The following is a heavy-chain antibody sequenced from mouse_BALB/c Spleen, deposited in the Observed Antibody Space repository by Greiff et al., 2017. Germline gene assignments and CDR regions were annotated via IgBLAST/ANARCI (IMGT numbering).Heavy chain of an antibody. CDR2: IDPANGNT. CDR3: ARGGYYFDY. Sequence: VPQKQSGAARVKPGATVKLFRTASGLNIKDTYMHWVKQRPEQGREWSGRIDPANGNTKYDPKFQGKATITADTSSNTAYLQLSSLTSEDTAVYYCARGGYYFDYWGQGTTLTVSS. J-gene: IGHJ2*01. D-gene: IGHD3-2*02. CDR1: GLNIKDTY. V-gene: IGHV14-3*02.